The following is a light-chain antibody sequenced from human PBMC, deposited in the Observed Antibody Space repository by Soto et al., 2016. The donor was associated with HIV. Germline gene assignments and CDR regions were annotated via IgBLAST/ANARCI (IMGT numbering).Light chain of an antibody. J-gene: IGLJ2*01. CDR3: QAWDSSTDVV. V-gene: IGLV3-1*01. Sequence: SFELTQAPSVSVSPGQTAAISCSGHQLGEKFVCWYQQKPGQPPVLVIYEDAKRPSGIPDRFTGSNSGNTATLTISGTQAMDEADYYCQAWDSSTDVVFGGRDQAGPS. CDR2: EDA. CDR1: QLGEKF.